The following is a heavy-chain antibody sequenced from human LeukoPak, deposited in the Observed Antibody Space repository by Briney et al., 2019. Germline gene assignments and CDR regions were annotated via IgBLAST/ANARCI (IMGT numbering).Heavy chain of an antibody. CDR1: GFTFSNGW. CDR3: TSNLYCRTSSYYTLDN. J-gene: IGHJ4*02. V-gene: IGHV3-15*01. Sequence: GGSLRLSCAASGFTFSNGWMSWVRQAPGKGLEWVGRIKSKSERGTTDYAAPVKGRLTISRDGSTNTVYLHMNSLKTEDTAVYFCTSNLYCRTSSYYTLDNWGQGTLVAVSP. CDR2: IKSKSERGTT. D-gene: IGHD2-2*02.